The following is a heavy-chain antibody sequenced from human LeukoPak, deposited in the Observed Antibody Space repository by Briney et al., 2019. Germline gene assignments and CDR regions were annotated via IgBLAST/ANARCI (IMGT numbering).Heavy chain of an antibody. V-gene: IGHV4-59*08. CDR1: GGSISSYY. Sequence: SETLSLTCTVSGGSISSYYWSWIRQPPGKGLEWVGYFYYSGSTNYNPSLKSRVTMSVDTSKNHFSLKLSFVTAADTAVYYCARRLKGAGNTRDPWFDPWGQGTLVTVSS. CDR3: ARRLKGAGNTRDPWFDP. D-gene: IGHD5-24*01. J-gene: IGHJ5*02. CDR2: FYYSGST.